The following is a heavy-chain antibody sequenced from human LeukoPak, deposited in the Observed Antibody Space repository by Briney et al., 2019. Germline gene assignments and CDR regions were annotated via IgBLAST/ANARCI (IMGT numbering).Heavy chain of an antibody. CDR3: AKDMIAVAGNSFDY. V-gene: IGHV3-30*02. CDR1: GFTFSSYG. J-gene: IGHJ4*02. D-gene: IGHD6-19*01. CDR2: IRYDGSNK. Sequence: GGSLRLSCAASGFTFSSYGMHWVRQAPGKGLEWVAFIRYDGSNKYYADSVKGRFTISRDNSKNTLYLQMNSLRAEDTAVYYCAKDMIAVAGNSFDYWGQGTLVTVSS.